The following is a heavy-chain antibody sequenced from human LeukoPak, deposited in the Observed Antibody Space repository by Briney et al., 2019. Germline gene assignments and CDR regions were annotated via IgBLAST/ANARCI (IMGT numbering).Heavy chain of an antibody. CDR3: TDPARQGPHY. CDR2: IKRKSDGETT. J-gene: IGHJ4*02. CDR1: GFTFSDAW. D-gene: IGHD1-14*01. Sequence: GGSLRLSCAASGFTFSDAWMSWVRQAPGKGLEWIGRIKRKSDGETTDYAAPVKGRFTISRDHSKNTLYLQMNSLKIEDTAVYHCTDPARQGPHYWGQGTLVTVSS. V-gene: IGHV3-15*01.